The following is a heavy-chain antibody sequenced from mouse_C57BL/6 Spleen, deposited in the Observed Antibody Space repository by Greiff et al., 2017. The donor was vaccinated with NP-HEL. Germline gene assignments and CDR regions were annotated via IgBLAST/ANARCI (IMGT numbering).Heavy chain of an antibody. CDR2: IYPRSGNT. V-gene: IGHV1-81*01. Sequence: QVHVKQSGAELARPGASVKLSCKASGYTFTSYGISWVKQRTGQGLEWIGEIYPRSGNTYYNEKFKGKATLTADKSSSTAYMELRSLTSEDSAVYFCARNWDSWYFDYWGQGTTLTVSS. J-gene: IGHJ2*01. CDR3: ARNWDSWYFDY. D-gene: IGHD4-1*01. CDR1: GYTFTSYG.